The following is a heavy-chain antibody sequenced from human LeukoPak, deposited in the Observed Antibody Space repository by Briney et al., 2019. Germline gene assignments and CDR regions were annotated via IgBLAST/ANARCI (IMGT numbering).Heavy chain of an antibody. CDR3: ARGLLWFGEFSDVDY. Sequence: PGGSLRLSCAASGFTVSSNYMGWVCQAPGKGLEWVSSISSSSSYIYYADSVKGRFTISRDNAKNPLYLQMNSLRAEDTAVYYCARGLLWFGEFSDVDYWGQGTLVTVSS. V-gene: IGHV3-21*01. CDR2: ISSSSSYI. J-gene: IGHJ4*02. D-gene: IGHD3-10*01. CDR1: GFTVSSNY.